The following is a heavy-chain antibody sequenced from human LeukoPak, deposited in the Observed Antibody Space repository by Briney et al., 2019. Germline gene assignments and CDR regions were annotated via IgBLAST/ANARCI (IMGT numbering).Heavy chain of an antibody. D-gene: IGHD2-21*02. CDR3: AARHCGGDCFDAFDI. CDR2: MNPNSGNT. CDR1: GYTFTSYD. J-gene: IGHJ3*02. V-gene: IGHV1-8*01. Sequence: GASVKVSCKASGYTFTSYDINWVRQATGQGLEWMGWMNPNSGNTGCAQKFQGRVAMTRNTSISTAYMELSSLRSEDTAVYYCAARHCGGDCFDAFDIWGQGTMVTVSS.